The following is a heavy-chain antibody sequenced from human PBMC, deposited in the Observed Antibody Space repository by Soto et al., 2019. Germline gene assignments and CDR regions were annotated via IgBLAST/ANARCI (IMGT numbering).Heavy chain of an antibody. CDR2: MSGSGDDHNR. J-gene: IGHJ4*02. V-gene: IGHV3-23*01. Sequence: EVQLLESGGGLVLRGGSLRLSCEASGFAFDTYVMNWVRQAPGKGLEWVAGMSGSGDDHNRYYIESVRGRFTISRDNSKSIVYLQMNSLTAEDTAVYYCANGRATYGLLTHDYWGQGTLVTVSS. D-gene: IGHD3-10*01. CDR3: ANGRATYGLLTHDY. CDR1: GFAFDTYV.